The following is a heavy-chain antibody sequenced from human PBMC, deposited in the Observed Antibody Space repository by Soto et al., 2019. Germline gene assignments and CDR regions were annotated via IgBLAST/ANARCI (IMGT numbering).Heavy chain of an antibody. CDR3: ARGLPYDSSGPIPYYYYMDV. CDR1: GYSFPGYW. J-gene: IGHJ6*03. Sequence: PGESLKISCKASGYSFPGYWIGWVRQMPGKGLEWMGIIYPDNSDTRYSPSFQGQVTISADKSINTAYLQWSSLKASDTAMYYCARGLPYDSSGPIPYYYYMDVWGKGTTVTVSS. V-gene: IGHV5-51*01. CDR2: IYPDNSDT. D-gene: IGHD3-22*01.